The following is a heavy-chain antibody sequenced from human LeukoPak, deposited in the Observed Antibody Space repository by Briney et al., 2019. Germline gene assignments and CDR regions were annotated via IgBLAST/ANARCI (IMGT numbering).Heavy chain of an antibody. D-gene: IGHD3-16*01. CDR2: ISGGAHST. CDR3: ARGTQFGSTHWFDP. V-gene: IGHV3-23*01. J-gene: IGHJ5*02. Sequence: GGSLRLSCVASGFTFTNYAMNWVRQAPGKGLDWVSTISGGAHSTNYADSVKGRFTISRDDSENTLYLQMNSLRAEDTAVYYCARGTQFGSTHWFDPWGQGTLVTVSS. CDR1: GFTFTNYA.